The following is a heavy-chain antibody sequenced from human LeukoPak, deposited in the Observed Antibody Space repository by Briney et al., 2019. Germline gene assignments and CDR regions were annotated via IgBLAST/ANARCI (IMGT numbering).Heavy chain of an antibody. CDR3: ARGETHYYDTSGYWAYYFDY. D-gene: IGHD3-22*01. CDR2: ISSSGRTI. J-gene: IGHJ4*02. Sequence: PGGSLRLPCAASRFTFRDYYMTWIRQAPGKGLEWISYISSSGRTIYYADSVKGRFTISRDNARNSLYLQMNSLRAEDTAVYYCARGETHYYDTSGYWAYYFDYWGQGTLVTVSS. V-gene: IGHV3-11*01. CDR1: RFTFRDYY.